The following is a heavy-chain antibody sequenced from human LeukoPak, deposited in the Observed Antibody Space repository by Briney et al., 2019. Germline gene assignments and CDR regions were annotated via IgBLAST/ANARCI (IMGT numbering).Heavy chain of an antibody. CDR3: ARSTYPNDAFDI. CDR2: INPNSGGT. CDR1: GYTLTGYY. J-gene: IGHJ3*02. Sequence: GASVKVSCKASGYTLTGYYMHWVRQAPGQGLEWMGWINPNSGGTNYAQKFQGRVTMTRDTSISTAYMELSRLRSDDTAVYYCARSTYPNDAFDIWGQGTMVTVSS. V-gene: IGHV1-2*02.